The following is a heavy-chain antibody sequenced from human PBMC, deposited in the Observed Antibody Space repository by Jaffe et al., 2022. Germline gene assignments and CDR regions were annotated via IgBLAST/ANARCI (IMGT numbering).Heavy chain of an antibody. Sequence: EVQLVESGGGLVQPGRSLRLSCAASGFTFDDYAMHWVRQAPGKGLEWVSGISWNSGSIGYADSVKGRFTISRDNAKNSLYLQMNSLRAEDTALYYCAKGAKPLQWAISNYFDYWGQGTLVTVSS. CDR1: GFTFDDYA. D-gene: IGHD2-2*02. J-gene: IGHJ4*02. V-gene: IGHV3-9*01. CDR3: AKGAKPLQWAISNYFDY. CDR2: ISWNSGSI.